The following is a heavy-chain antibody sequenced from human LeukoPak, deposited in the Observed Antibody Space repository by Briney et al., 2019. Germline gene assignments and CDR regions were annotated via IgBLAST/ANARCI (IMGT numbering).Heavy chain of an antibody. CDR3: AKSGSGSYLGDGGAPLDY. J-gene: IGHJ4*02. CDR1: GFTFDDYA. D-gene: IGHD1-26*01. CDR2: ISWNSGSI. Sequence: GGSLRLSCAASGFTFDDYAMHWVRQAPGKGLEWVSGISWNSGSIGYADSVKGRFTISRDNAKNSLYLQMNSLRAEDTALYYCAKSGSGSYLGDGGAPLDYWGQGTLVTVSS. V-gene: IGHV3-9*01.